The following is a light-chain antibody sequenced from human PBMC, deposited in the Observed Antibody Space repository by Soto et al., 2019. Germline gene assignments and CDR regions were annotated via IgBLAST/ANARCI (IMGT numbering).Light chain of an antibody. CDR1: SNDVGIYNY. J-gene: IGLJ3*02. CDR2: EVT. Sequence: QSALTQPASVSGSPGQSITISCTGTSNDVGIYNYVSWYQQHPGKAPKLMIYEVTNRPSGVSDRFSGSKSDNTASLTISGLQAEDEADYYCSSYTISSTWVFGGGTKVTV. CDR3: SSYTISSTWV. V-gene: IGLV2-14*01.